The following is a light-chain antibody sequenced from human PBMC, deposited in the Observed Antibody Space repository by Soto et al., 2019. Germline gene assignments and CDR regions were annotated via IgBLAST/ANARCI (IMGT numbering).Light chain of an antibody. Sequence: DIQMTQSPSTLSGSVGERVTITCRASQTISSWLAWYKQKPGKAPKLLIYKASTLKNGVPSRFSGSGSWSEFTLTITSLQPDDFASYYSQHYCCYSEGLGQWAK. CDR2: KAS. CDR1: QTISSW. V-gene: IGKV1-5*03. CDR3: QHYCCYSEG. J-gene: IGKJ1*01.